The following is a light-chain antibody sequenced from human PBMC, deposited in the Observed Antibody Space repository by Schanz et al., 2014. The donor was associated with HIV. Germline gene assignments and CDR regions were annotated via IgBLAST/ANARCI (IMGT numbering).Light chain of an antibody. CDR1: SSNFRSNA. V-gene: IGLV1-44*01. CDR2: NTF. CDR3: ATWDDSLDGWV. J-gene: IGLJ3*02. Sequence: QSVLTQPPSASGTPGQGVTISCSGSSSNFRSNAGNWYQQLPGTAPRLVIYNTFHRPSGVPDRFSGSQSGTSASLAISGLQSEDESDFFCATWDDSLDGWVFGGGTKLTVL.